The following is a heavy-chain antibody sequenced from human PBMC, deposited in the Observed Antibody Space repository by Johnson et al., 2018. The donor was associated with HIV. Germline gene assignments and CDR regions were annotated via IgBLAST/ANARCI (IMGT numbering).Heavy chain of an antibody. Sequence: VQLMESGGGLIQPGVSLRLSCEASGFTFSSYAMNWVRQAPGKGLEWVSAISGRGGSTYYADSVKGRFTISRDNSKNTLYLQMNSLRAEDTALYYCAKDRSTGWYPAFDIWGQGTMVTVSS. CDR1: GFTFSSYA. CDR2: ISGRGGST. J-gene: IGHJ3*02. D-gene: IGHD6-19*01. V-gene: IGHV3-23*01. CDR3: AKDRSTGWYPAFDI.